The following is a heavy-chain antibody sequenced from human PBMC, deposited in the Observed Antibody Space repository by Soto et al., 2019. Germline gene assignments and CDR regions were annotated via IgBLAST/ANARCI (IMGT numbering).Heavy chain of an antibody. Sequence: QAQLQESGPGLVQPSQTLSLTCTVSGGSISRGGHYWTWIRQHPEKGLEWIGYIYYSGSTYYNPSLKSRVIISMDTSKKQFSLKLSSVTAADTAVYYCARDVCSSTSCYSYYGIDVWGQGTTVTVTS. CDR2: IYYSGST. D-gene: IGHD2-2*01. J-gene: IGHJ6*02. CDR3: ARDVCSSTSCYSYYGIDV. CDR1: GGSISRGGHY. V-gene: IGHV4-31*03.